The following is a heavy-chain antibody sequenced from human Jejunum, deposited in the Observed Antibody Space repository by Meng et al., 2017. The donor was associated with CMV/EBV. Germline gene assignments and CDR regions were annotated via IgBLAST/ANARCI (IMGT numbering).Heavy chain of an antibody. CDR1: LRDYS. D-gene: IGHD3-22*01. CDR3: ARDTSPTYYYDSRSYDS. Sequence: LRDYSMNWVRQAPGKGLEWISSISSSTYYIYYADSVKGRFTMSRDNAKSSLYLQMNNLRVEDTAVYYCARDTSPTYYYDSRSYDSWGQGTLVTVSS. CDR2: ISSSTYYI. J-gene: IGHJ4*02. V-gene: IGHV3-21*01.